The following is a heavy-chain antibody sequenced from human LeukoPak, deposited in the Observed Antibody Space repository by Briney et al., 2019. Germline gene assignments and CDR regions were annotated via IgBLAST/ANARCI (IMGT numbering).Heavy chain of an antibody. CDR3: ARNRSIAVTGIGRPNAFDI. V-gene: IGHV4-39*01. Sequence: PSETLSLTCTVSGGSISSSSNYWGWIRQSPGKGLEWIGSVYYSGSTYYNPSVKSRVTISLDTSKNQFSLNLGSVTAADTAVYFCARNRSIAVTGIGRPNAFDIWGQGTMVTVAS. CDR1: GGSISSSSNY. J-gene: IGHJ3*02. D-gene: IGHD6-19*01. CDR2: VYYSGST.